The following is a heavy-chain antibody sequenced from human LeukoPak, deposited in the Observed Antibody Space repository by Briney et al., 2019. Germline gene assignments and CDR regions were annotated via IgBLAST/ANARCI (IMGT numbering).Heavy chain of an antibody. V-gene: IGHV3-23*01. D-gene: IGHD6-13*01. J-gene: IGHJ4*02. Sequence: GGSLRLSCAASGLIVSGDYVSWVRQAPGKGLEWVSAISGSGGSTYYADSVKGRFTISRDNSKNTLYLQMNSLRAKDTAVYYCAKWGYSSSPLDYWGQGTLVTVSS. CDR2: ISGSGGST. CDR3: AKWGYSSSPLDY. CDR1: GLIVSGDY.